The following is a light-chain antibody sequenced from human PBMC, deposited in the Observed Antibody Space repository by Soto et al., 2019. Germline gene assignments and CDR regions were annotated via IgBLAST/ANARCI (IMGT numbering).Light chain of an antibody. CDR3: SSYTSSSTVV. V-gene: IGLV2-14*01. Sequence: QSALTQSASVSGSPGQSITISCTGTSNDVGGHNYVSWYQQHPGKAPKLMIYDVSNRPSGVSNRFSGSKSGNTASLTISGLQAEDEADYYCSSYTSSSTVVFGGGTKLTVL. CDR1: SNDVGGHNY. CDR2: DVS. J-gene: IGLJ2*01.